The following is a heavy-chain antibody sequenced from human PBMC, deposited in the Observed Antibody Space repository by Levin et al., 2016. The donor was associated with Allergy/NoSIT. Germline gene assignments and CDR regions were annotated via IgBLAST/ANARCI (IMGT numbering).Heavy chain of an antibody. V-gene: IGHV3-9*01. CDR1: GFTFDEYA. CDR2: ISWHSGSI. D-gene: IGHD5-18*01. Sequence: SLKISCAASGFTFDEYAMHWVRQAPGKGLEWVSGISWHSGSIGYADSVKGRFTISRDNAKNSLYLQMNSLRAEDTALYYCAKDIGGGDVDTAMVRYYYYGMDVWGQGTTVTVSS. J-gene: IGHJ6*02. CDR3: AKDIGGGDVDTAMVRYYYYGMDV.